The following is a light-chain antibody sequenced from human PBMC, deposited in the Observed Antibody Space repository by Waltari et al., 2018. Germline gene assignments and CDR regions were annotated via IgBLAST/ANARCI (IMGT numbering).Light chain of an antibody. V-gene: IGKV1-33*01. CDR2: DAS. CDR1: QDISNY. J-gene: IGKJ4*01. Sequence: DIQMTRSPSSLSASVGERVTITCQASQDISNYLNWYQQKPGKAPKLLIYDASNLETGVPSRFSGSGSGTDFTFTISSLQPEDIATYYCQQYDNLPLTFGGGTKVEIK. CDR3: QQYDNLPLT.